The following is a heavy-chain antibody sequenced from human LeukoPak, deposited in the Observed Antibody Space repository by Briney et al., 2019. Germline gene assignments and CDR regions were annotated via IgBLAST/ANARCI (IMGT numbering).Heavy chain of an antibody. CDR3: ARANYYGSGPETFDI. CDR2: IYYSGST. Sequence: TSETLSLTYAVSGGSISSGGYSWSWIRQPPGKGLEWIGYIYYSGSTNYNPSLKSRVTISVDTSKNQFSLNLSSVTATDTAVYYCARANYYGSGPETFDIWGQGTMVTVSS. V-gene: IGHV4-61*08. CDR1: GGSISSGGYS. D-gene: IGHD3-10*01. J-gene: IGHJ3*02.